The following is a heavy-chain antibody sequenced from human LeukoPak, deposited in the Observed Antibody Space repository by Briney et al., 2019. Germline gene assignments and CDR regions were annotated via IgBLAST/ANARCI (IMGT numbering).Heavy chain of an antibody. V-gene: IGHV1-2*02. CDR1: GYTFTGCY. J-gene: IGHJ3*02. D-gene: IGHD3-22*01. Sequence: ASVKVSCKASGYTFTGCYMHWVRQAPGQGLEWMGWINPNSGGTNYAQKFQGRVTMTRDTSISTAYMELSRLRSDDTAVYYCARGATSSGYYLAGAFDIWGQGTMVTVSS. CDR3: ARGATSSGYYLAGAFDI. CDR2: INPNSGGT.